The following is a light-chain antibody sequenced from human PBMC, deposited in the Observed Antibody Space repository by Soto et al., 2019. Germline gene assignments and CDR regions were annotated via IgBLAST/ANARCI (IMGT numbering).Light chain of an antibody. Sequence: EIVITQSPATLSLSPWMRATLSVMASQNISSYLICYQQKPGKAPRLLIYDVSNRATGIPARFSGSGSGTDFTLTISSLEPEDFAVYYCQQYGSSPVTFGQGTKVDIK. CDR2: DVS. CDR3: QQYGSSPVT. V-gene: IGKV3-11*01. CDR1: QNISSY. J-gene: IGKJ1*01.